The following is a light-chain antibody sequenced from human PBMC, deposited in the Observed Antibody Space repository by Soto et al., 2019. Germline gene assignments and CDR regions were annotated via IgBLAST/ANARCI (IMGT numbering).Light chain of an antibody. V-gene: IGLV2-14*01. CDR1: GSDLGSYNY. CDR2: EVT. J-gene: IGLJ1*01. Sequence: QSALTQPASVSGSPGQSITISCTGAGSDLGSYNYVSWYQQYPGRAPKLILYEVTNRPSGVSDRFSGSKSGNTASLTVSGLQAEDEADYYCSSYAGSNSYVFGTGTKVTVL. CDR3: SSYAGSNSYV.